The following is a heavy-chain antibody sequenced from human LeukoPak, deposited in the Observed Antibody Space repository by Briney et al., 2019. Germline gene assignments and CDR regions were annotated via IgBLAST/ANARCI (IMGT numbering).Heavy chain of an antibody. V-gene: IGHV3-7*05. J-gene: IGHJ4*02. Sequence: GGSLRLSCAASGFTLSSYWMTWVRQAPGKGLEWVAKIKQDGSEKYYVDSVKGRFTISRDNAKNSLYLQMNSLGAEDTAVYYCARRGTSSSWAHFDYWGQGTLVTVSS. CDR1: GFTLSSYW. CDR3: ARRGTSSSWAHFDY. D-gene: IGHD6-13*01. CDR2: IKQDGSEK.